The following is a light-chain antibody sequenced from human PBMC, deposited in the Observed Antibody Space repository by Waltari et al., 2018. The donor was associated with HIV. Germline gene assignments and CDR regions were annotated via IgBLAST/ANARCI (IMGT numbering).Light chain of an antibody. V-gene: IGLV1-47*01. Sequence: QSVLPQPPSVSGTPGQTVTISCSGSTSNIAPEAFYWYQPLPGTAPKLIIYRNYKRPSGVSDRFSCSKSGASASLVISGLRSEDEAHYYCVSYDSRLDERLFGGGTKLTVL. J-gene: IGLJ3*02. CDR2: RNY. CDR1: TSNIAPEA. CDR3: VSYDSRLDERL.